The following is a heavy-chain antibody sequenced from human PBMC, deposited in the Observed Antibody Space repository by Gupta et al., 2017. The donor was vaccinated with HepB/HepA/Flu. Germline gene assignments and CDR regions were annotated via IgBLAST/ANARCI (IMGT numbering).Heavy chain of an antibody. CDR2: ISRSGTTM. Sequence: EVQLVESGGGLVQPGGSLRLSCAASGFTFSNYDMNWVRQAPGRGLEWVSHISRSGTTMYYADSVKGRFTISRDNAENSLFLQMNSLRAEDTAVYYCATEWLREDYFDYWGRGTLVAVSS. J-gene: IGHJ4*02. D-gene: IGHD5-12*01. CDR3: ATEWLREDYFDY. CDR1: GFTFSNYD. V-gene: IGHV3-48*03.